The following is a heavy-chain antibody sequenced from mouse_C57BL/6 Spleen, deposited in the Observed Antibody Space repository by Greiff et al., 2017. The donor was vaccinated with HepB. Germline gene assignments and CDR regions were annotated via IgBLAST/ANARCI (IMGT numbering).Heavy chain of an antibody. Sequence: VQLQQSGAELMKPGASVKLSCKATGYTFTGYWIEWVKQRPGHGLEWIGEILPGSGSTNYNEKFKGKATFTADTSSNPAYMQLSSLTTEDSAIYYCAYGFVTSLYFDYWCQGTTLTVSS. CDR2: ILPGSGST. CDR3: AYGFVTSLYFDY. CDR1: GYTFTGYW. J-gene: IGHJ2*01. V-gene: IGHV1-9*01. D-gene: IGHD1-1*01.